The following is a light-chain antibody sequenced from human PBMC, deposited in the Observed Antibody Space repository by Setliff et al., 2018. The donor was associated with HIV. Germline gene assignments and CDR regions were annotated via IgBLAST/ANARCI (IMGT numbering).Light chain of an antibody. V-gene: IGLV2-14*03. CDR1: NSDIGAYNY. Sequence: QSALTQPASVSGSPGQSITISCTGTNSDIGAYNYVSWYQQYPGKAPKLMIYDVSKRPSGVSNRFSGSKSGNTASLTISGLQAEDEAAYYCSSYTSSSTYVFATGTKVTVL. J-gene: IGLJ1*01. CDR2: DVS. CDR3: SSYTSSSTYV.